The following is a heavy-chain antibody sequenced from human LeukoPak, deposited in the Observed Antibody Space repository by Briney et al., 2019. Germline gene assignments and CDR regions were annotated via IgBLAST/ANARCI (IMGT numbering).Heavy chain of an antibody. J-gene: IGHJ4*02. V-gene: IGHV4-39*07. D-gene: IGHD3-10*01. CDR1: GGSISSSGYY. CDR2: IYYSGST. Sequence: SETLSLTCRVSGGSISSSGYYWAWIRQPPGKGLEWIASIYYSGSTYYNPSLKSRVTISVDTARNQFSLKLSSVTAADTAVYYCARDVYASETYYVGHWGQGILVTVSS. CDR3: ARDVYASETYYVGH.